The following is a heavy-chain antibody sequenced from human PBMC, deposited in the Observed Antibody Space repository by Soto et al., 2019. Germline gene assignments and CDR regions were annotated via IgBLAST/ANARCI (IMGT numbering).Heavy chain of an antibody. CDR1: GGSINSNNYY. CDR3: AKVVVAATRHTDFDS. CDR2: IYYDGTT. D-gene: IGHD2-15*01. V-gene: IGHV4-39*02. J-gene: IGHJ4*02. Sequence: SETLSLTCTVSGGSINSNNYYWAWIRQPPGKGLAWIASIYYDGTTYYNTSLKSRVTISRDTSKNQFSLRLTSMTAADTAVYYCAKVVVAATRHTDFDSWGQGTMVTVSS.